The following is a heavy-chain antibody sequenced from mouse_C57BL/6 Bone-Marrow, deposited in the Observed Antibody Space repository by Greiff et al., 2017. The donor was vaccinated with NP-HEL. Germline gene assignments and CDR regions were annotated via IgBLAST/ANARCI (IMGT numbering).Heavy chain of an antibody. CDR1: GYEFSNYW. Sequence: QVQLQQSGAELVKPGASVKISCKASGYEFSNYWMNWVKQRPGKGLEWIGQIYPGDGDTNYNAKFKDKATMTADKSSNTAYMQLSRLTSEDSAVYFCARGAYWGQGTLVTVSA. V-gene: IGHV1-80*01. CDR3: ARGAY. CDR2: IYPGDGDT. J-gene: IGHJ3*01.